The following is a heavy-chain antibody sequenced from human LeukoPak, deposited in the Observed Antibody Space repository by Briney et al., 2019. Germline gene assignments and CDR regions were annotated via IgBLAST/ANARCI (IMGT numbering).Heavy chain of an antibody. V-gene: IGHV3-30-3*01. D-gene: IGHD2-15*01. CDR2: ISYNGNNK. Sequence: PGRSLRLSCAASGFTFRSYAMHWVRQAPGKGLEWVAVISYNGNNKYYADSVKGRFTISRDNSENTLYLQMNSLRAEDTAVYYCAREAEGNDYWGQGTLVTVSS. CDR3: AREAEGNDY. J-gene: IGHJ4*02. CDR1: GFTFRSYA.